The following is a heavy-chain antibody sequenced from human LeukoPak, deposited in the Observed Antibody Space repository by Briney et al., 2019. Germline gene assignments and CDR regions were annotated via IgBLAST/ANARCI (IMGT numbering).Heavy chain of an antibody. CDR1: GGSISSYY. CDR3: AREISGQGWFDP. CDR2: IYYSGST. D-gene: IGHD6-19*01. Sequence: SETLSLTCTVSGGSISSYYWSWIRQPPGKGLEWIGYIYYSGSTNYNPSLKSRVAISVDTSKNQFSLKLSSVTAADTAVYYCAREISGQGWFDPWGQGTLVTVSS. V-gene: IGHV4-59*01. J-gene: IGHJ5*02.